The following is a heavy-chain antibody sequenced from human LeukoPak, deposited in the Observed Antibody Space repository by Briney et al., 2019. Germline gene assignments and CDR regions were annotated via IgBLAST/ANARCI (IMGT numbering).Heavy chain of an antibody. J-gene: IGHJ4*02. Sequence: GGSLRLSCAASGFTVRSNYTSCVRQAPGPAPERHSVIYRGGTTYYADSVKCSITISRDNSKITLYLQMNSLRAEDTAVYFFFFKQKTAYEILTGYQYYFDYWGQGTLVTVSS. CDR1: GFTVRSNY. D-gene: IGHD3-9*01. CDR3: FFKQKTAYEILTGYQYYFDY. V-gene: IGHV3-66*01. CDR2: IYRGGTT.